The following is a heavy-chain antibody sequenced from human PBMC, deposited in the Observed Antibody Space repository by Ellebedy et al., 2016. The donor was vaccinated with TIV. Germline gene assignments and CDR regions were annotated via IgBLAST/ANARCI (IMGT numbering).Heavy chain of an antibody. D-gene: IGHD2-15*01. CDR2: TSSSSSSI. V-gene: IGHV3-48*04. J-gene: IGHJ4*02. Sequence: PGGSLRLSCAASGFTFSSYTMNWVRQAPGKGLEWLSQTSSSSSSIYYADSVKGRFTISRDSAKNTLYLQMNSLRAEDTAVYYCARGVVGAGNGNEYWGRGTLVTVSS. CDR1: GFTFSSYT. CDR3: ARGVVGAGNGNEY.